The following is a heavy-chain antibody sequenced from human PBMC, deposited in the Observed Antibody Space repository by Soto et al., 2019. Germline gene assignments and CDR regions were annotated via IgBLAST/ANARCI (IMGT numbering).Heavy chain of an antibody. CDR2: IYHSGST. J-gene: IGHJ5*02. V-gene: IGHV4-4*02. D-gene: IGHD2-2*01. CDR3: ARNRGCSSTSCSHNWFDP. Sequence: SETLSLTCAVSGGSISSSNWWSWVRQPPGKGLEWIGEIYHSGSTNYNPSLKSRVTISVDKSKNQFSLKLSSVTAADTAVYYCARNRGCSSTSCSHNWFDPWGQGTLVTV. CDR1: GGSISSSNW.